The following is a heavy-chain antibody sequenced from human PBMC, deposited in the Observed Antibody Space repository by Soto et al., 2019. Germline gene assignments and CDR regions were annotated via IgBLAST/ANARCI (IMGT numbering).Heavy chain of an antibody. D-gene: IGHD2-15*01. V-gene: IGHV1-18*01. CDR2: ISAYDGKT. Sequence: QVQLVQSGGEVVKPGASVKVSCKTSGYSFRSYAINWVRQAPGQGLESMGWISAYDGKTNYTQKCQGRVTMSTDTSTSTAYVEVRGLTSDDTAVYYCARGRARAYCSGGTCPHPPGIDVWGQGTTVTVSS. J-gene: IGHJ6*02. CDR1: GYSFRSYA. CDR3: ARGRARAYCSGGTCPHPPGIDV.